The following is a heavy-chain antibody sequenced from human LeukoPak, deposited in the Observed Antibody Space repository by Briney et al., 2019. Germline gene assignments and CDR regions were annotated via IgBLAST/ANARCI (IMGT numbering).Heavy chain of an antibody. CDR3: ARVKIEWELLQIAFDI. CDR1: GYTFSVHY. Sequence: GGSLRLSCAASGYTFSVHYMECVRQPPGKGLGCVGRTRNRANSYTAEYDASVKGRFTIARDESKNSLNLQMNNLKTEDTAVYYCARVKIEWELLQIAFDIWGQGTMVTVSS. V-gene: IGHV3-72*01. D-gene: IGHD1-26*01. CDR2: TRNRANSYTA. J-gene: IGHJ3*02.